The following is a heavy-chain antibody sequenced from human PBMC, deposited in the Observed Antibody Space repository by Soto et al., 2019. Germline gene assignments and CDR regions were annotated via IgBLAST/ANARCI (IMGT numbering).Heavy chain of an antibody. CDR3: ARDRNYAFDY. CDR2: ISSTSSTI. D-gene: IGHD4-4*01. V-gene: IGHV3-48*01. CDR1: GFSFSSYS. Sequence: GGSLGLSCAASGFSFSSYSMKWVRQAPARGLEWVAYISSTSSTILYADSVKGRFTISRDNAENSLFLQLNSLRAEDTAIYYWARDRNYAFDYWGQGALGTFP. J-gene: IGHJ4*02.